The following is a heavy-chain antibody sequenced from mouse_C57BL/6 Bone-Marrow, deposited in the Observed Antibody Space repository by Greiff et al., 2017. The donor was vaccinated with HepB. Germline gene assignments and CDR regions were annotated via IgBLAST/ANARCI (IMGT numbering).Heavy chain of an antibody. D-gene: IGHD1-1*01. CDR1: GYTFTDYY. V-gene: IGHV1-19*01. J-gene: IGHJ4*01. CDR2: INPYNGGT. CDR3: AREGSNGYAMDY. Sequence: EVKLMESGPVLVKPGASVKMSCKASGYTFTDYYMNWVKQSHGKSLEWIGVINPYNGGTSYNQKFKGKATLTVDKSSSTAYMELNSLTSEDSAVYYCAREGSNGYAMDYWGQGTSVTVSS.